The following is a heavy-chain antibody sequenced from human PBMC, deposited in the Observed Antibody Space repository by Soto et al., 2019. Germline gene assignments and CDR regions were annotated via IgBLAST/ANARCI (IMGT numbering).Heavy chain of an antibody. D-gene: IGHD3-22*01. V-gene: IGHV4-4*09. CDR3: ARAYYDRSGYAVDP. J-gene: IGHJ5*02. CDR2: IYKGGSI. CDR1: GGSIXNDY. Sequence: SETLSLTCIFSGGSIXNDYWTLIRQPPGKGLEWIGYIYKGGSINYNPSLKSRVTISVDTSNNQFSLKLSSVTAADTAVYYCARAYYDRSGYAVDPWGQGTLVTVSS.